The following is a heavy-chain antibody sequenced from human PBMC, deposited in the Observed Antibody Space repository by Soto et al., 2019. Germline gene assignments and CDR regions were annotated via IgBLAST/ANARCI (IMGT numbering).Heavy chain of an antibody. CDR1: GYSFINYW. J-gene: IGHJ4*02. CDR2: INPGDSDI. Sequence: PGESLKISCKGSGYSFINYWIAWVRQMPGKGLEWMGIINPGDSDIRYSPSFQGQITISAEKSISTAYLQWSSLKASDTATLYCTRPKSSGCYDYWGQGTRVTGSS. V-gene: IGHV5-51*01. CDR3: TRPKSSGCYDY. D-gene: IGHD6-19*01.